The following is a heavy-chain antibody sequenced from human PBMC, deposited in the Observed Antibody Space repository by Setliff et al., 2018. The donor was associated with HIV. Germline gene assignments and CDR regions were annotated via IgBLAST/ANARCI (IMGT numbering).Heavy chain of an antibody. CDR2: INHSGGT. J-gene: IGHJ6*03. D-gene: IGHD2-15*01. Sequence: SETLSLTCAVSGGSFSGYYWNWIRQPPGRGLEWIGEINHSGGTNYNPSLKSRVTISVDTSKTQFSLTLSSVTAADTAVYYCARRAEDYYYYYMDLWGEGTTVTVSS. V-gene: IGHV4-34*01. CDR3: ARRAEDYYYYYMDL. CDR1: GGSFSGYY.